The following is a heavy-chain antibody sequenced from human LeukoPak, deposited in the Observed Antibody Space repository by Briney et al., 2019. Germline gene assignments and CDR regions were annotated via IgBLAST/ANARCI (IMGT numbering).Heavy chain of an antibody. V-gene: IGHV4-34*01. CDR1: GASFNDFY. Sequence: SETLSLTCAVHGASFNDFYWTWIRQAPGKGLEWIGQVDHSGETKYSASLKSRVTISRDTSKKLFSLQLTSVSAADTALYYCARDGLAHVHSEAVTPVEYFDYWGQGVLVTVSA. J-gene: IGHJ4*02. D-gene: IGHD2-21*02. CDR3: ARDGLAHVHSEAVTPVEYFDY. CDR2: VDHSGET.